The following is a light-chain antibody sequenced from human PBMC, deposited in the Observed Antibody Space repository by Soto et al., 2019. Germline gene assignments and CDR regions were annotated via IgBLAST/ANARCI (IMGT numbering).Light chain of an antibody. J-gene: IGKJ4*01. CDR2: DAS. CDR1: QTVSSY. CDR3: QQRSNWPLT. Sequence: EIVLTQSPATVSLSPGERATLSCRASQTVSSYLAWFQQKPGQAPRLLIYDASNRATGIPARFSGSGSGTDCTLTISSLEPEDVAVYYCQQRSNWPLTFGGGTKVEIK. V-gene: IGKV3-11*01.